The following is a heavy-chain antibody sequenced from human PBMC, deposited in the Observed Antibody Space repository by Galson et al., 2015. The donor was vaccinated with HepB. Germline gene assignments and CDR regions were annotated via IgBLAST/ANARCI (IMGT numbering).Heavy chain of an antibody. J-gene: IGHJ6*03. CDR3: ARAYYDLWSGYYPMDV. CDR1: GFTFSSYW. D-gene: IGHD3-3*01. Sequence: SLRLSCAASGFTFSSYWMSWVRQAPGKGLEWVANIKQDGSEKYYVDSMKGRFIISRDNAKNLLYLQMNSLRAEDTAVYYCARAYYDLWSGYYPMDVWGKGTTVTVSS. V-gene: IGHV3-7*03. CDR2: IKQDGSEK.